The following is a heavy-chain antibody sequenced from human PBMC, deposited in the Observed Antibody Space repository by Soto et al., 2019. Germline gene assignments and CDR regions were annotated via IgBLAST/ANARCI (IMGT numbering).Heavy chain of an antibody. Sequence: ASVKVSCKASGYTFTSYAMHWVRRAPGQSLEWMGWINAGNGNTKYSQKFQGRVTITRDTSASTAYMELSSLRSEDTAVYYCARDHESCSSTSCYLDAFDIWGQGTMVTVSS. CDR2: INAGNGNT. J-gene: IGHJ3*02. V-gene: IGHV1-3*01. D-gene: IGHD2-2*01. CDR3: ARDHESCSSTSCYLDAFDI. CDR1: GYTFTSYA.